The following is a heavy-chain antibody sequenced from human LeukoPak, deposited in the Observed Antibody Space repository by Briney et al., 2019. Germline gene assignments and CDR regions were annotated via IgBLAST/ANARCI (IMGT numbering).Heavy chain of an antibody. D-gene: IGHD2-15*01. CDR3: ARDHIVVVVAAYFDY. CDR1: GFTFSDSY. Sequence: GGSLRLSCAASGFTFSDSYMTWVRQAPGKGLEWVSSISSRSNYAYYANSVKGRFTISRDNAKNSLYLQMNSLRAEDTAVYYCARDHIVVVVAAYFDYWGQGTLVTVSS. V-gene: IGHV3-11*06. J-gene: IGHJ4*02. CDR2: ISSRSNYA.